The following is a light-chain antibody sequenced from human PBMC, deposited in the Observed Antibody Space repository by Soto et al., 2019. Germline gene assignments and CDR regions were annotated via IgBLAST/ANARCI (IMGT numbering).Light chain of an antibody. CDR1: RREVGGYNY. CDR2: DVS. V-gene: IGLV2-14*01. Sequence: QSSLTQPASVSGSPGQSITISCTGTRREVGGYNYVSWYQQHPGKAPKLMIYDVSNRPSGVSNRFSGSKSGNTASLTISGLQAEDEADYYCSSYTSSSTPFVFGTGTKVTVL. J-gene: IGLJ1*01. CDR3: SSYTSSSTPFV.